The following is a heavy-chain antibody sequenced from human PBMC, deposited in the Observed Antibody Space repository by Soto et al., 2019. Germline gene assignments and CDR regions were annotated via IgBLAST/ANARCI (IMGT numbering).Heavy chain of an antibody. CDR3: AKDPYSSSWYERYFDY. CDR2: ISGSGGST. V-gene: IGHV3-23*01. Sequence: EVQLLESGGGLVQPGGSLRLSCAASGFTFSSYAMSWVRQAPGKGLEWVSAISGSGGSTYYADSVKGRFTISSDNSKNTLYLQMNSLRAEDTAVYYCAKDPYSSSWYERYFDYWGQGTLVTVSS. J-gene: IGHJ4*02. CDR1: GFTFSSYA. D-gene: IGHD6-13*01.